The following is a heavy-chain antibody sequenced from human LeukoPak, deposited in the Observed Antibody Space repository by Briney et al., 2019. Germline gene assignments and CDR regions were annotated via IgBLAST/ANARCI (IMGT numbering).Heavy chain of an antibody. CDR2: IIPIFGTA. CDR1: GGTFSSYA. D-gene: IGHD6-19*01. V-gene: IGHV1-69*06. CDR3: ARDDSSQALDY. J-gene: IGHJ4*02. Sequence: SVKVSCKASGGTFSSYAISWVRQAPGQGLEWMGGIIPIFGTANYAQKFQGRVTITADKSTSIAYMELSSLRSEDTAVYYCARDDSSQALDYWGQGTLVTVSS.